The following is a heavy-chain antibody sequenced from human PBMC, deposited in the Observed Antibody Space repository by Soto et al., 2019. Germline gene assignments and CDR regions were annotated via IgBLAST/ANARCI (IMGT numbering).Heavy chain of an antibody. J-gene: IGHJ6*02. CDR3: ARSPPVLPLGYTMDV. Sequence: GASVKVSCKASGYTFTSHCLTWVRQAPGQGLEWMGWISGYNGDTYYTQKFQDRVTMTTDTSTSTAYMELRSLRSDDTAVYFCARSPPVLPLGYTMDVWGQGTTVTVSS. CDR1: GYTFTSHC. D-gene: IGHD5-12*01. CDR2: ISGYNGDT. V-gene: IGHV1-18*01.